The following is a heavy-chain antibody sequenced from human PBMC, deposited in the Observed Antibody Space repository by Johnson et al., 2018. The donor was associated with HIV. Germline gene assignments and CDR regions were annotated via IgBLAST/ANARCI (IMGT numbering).Heavy chain of an antibody. V-gene: IGHV3-53*01. J-gene: IGHJ3*02. CDR2: SGSGNST. Sequence: EVQLVESGGGLIQPGGSLRLSCAASGFTVSSNYMSWVRQAPGKGLEWVSAISGSGNSTYYADSVKGRFTISRDNSKNTLYLQMNSLRAEHTAVYYCTTGQLGGASDIWGQGTMVTVSS. CDR1: GFTVSSNY. CDR3: TTGQLGGASDI. D-gene: IGHD6-13*01.